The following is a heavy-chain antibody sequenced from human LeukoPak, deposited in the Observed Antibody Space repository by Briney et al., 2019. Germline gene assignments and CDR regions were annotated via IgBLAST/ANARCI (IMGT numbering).Heavy chain of an antibody. Sequence: GGSLRLSCAASGFTVSSYTMSWVRQAPGKGLEWVSGISSSGDITYYADSLKGRFTISRDNSKNTLYLQMNSLRAEDTAVYYCAREKKDDYVWGSYRHSGMDVWGQGTTVTVSS. CDR1: GFTVSSYT. D-gene: IGHD3-16*02. CDR3: AREKKDDYVWGSYRHSGMDV. CDR2: ISSSGDIT. V-gene: IGHV3-23*01. J-gene: IGHJ6*02.